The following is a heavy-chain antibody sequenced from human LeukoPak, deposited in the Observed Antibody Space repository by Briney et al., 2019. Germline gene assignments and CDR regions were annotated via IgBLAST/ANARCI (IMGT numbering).Heavy chain of an antibody. Sequence: GGSLRLSCAASGFIFSNYWMTWVRQAPGKGLEWVACIRQDGSERHYVDSVKDRFTISRDNAKNSLDLQMDSLRAEDTAVYYCARDWGSTGYDLYDSWGQGTLVTVSS. CDR2: IRQDGSER. D-gene: IGHD5-12*01. CDR3: ARDWGSTGYDLYDS. CDR1: GFIFSNYW. V-gene: IGHV3-7*01. J-gene: IGHJ4*02.